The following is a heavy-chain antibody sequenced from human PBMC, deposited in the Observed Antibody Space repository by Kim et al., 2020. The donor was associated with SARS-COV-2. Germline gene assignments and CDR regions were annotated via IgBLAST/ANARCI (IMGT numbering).Heavy chain of an antibody. Sequence: SETLSLTCTISGGSISSTTYSWNWFRQPPGDELEWIGGIDSSGSTYYSPSLKSRLTLSVETSKNQFSLRLSSVTAADTAVFYCARHLPCSSWFDYWGQG. CDR1: GGSISSTTYS. CDR2: IDSSGST. V-gene: IGHV4-39*01. J-gene: IGHJ4*02. D-gene: IGHD6-13*01. CDR3: ARHLPCSSWFDY.